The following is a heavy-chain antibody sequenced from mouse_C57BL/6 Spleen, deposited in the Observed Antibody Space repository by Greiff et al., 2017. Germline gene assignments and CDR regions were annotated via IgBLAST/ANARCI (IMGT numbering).Heavy chain of an antibody. CDR2: IDPSDSET. Sequence: VQLQQPGAELVRPGSSVKLSCKASGYTFTSYWMHWVKQRPIQGLEWIGNIDPSDSETHYNQKFKDKATLTVDKSSSTAYMQLSSLTSEDSAVYYCARPYDYDGGFDYWGQGTTLTVSS. V-gene: IGHV1-52*01. CDR3: ARPYDYDGGFDY. CDR1: GYTFTSYW. D-gene: IGHD2-4*01. J-gene: IGHJ2*01.